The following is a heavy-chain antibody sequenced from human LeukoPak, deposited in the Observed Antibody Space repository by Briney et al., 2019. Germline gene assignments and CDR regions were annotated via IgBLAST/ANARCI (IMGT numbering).Heavy chain of an antibody. D-gene: IGHD3-10*01. CDR3: AKYFASGSYYKLPH. Sequence: PGGSLRLSCAASGFTFSSYAMSGVRQAPGKGLEWVSTISGSGAYTYYAGSVKGRFTISRDNSKNTLYLQMNSLRAEDTAVYYCAKYFASGSYYKLPHWGQGTLVTVSS. V-gene: IGHV3-23*01. CDR2: ISGSGAYT. J-gene: IGHJ1*01. CDR1: GFTFSSYA.